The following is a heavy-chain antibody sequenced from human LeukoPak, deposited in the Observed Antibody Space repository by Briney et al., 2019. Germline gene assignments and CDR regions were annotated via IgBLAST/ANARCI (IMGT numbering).Heavy chain of an antibody. Sequence: GGSLRLSCAASGFSFSSYAMGWVRQAPGKGLEWVSGISSSGGSPYYADSVQGRFTISRDNSKNTLFLQMTGLRAEDTAVYYCADLGTTYYYDRSTYWGQGTLVAVSP. CDR3: ADLGTTYYYDRSTY. V-gene: IGHV3-23*01. J-gene: IGHJ4*02. D-gene: IGHD3-22*01. CDR1: GFSFSSYA. CDR2: ISSSGGSP.